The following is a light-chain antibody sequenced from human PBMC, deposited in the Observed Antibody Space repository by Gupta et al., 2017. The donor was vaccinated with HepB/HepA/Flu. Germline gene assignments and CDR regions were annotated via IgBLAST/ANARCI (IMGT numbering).Light chain of an antibody. V-gene: IGKV2-28*01. CDR2: LGS. CDR3: MQALHTRT. CDR1: QSLPFRNGYNY. J-gene: IGKJ1*01. Sequence: DIVMTQSPLSLPVTPGEPASISCRSSQSLPFRNGYNYLDWYLQKPGQSPQLLIYLGSNRASGVPDRFSGSGSGTDFTLEISRVEAEDVGVYYCMQALHTRTFGQGTKVDI.